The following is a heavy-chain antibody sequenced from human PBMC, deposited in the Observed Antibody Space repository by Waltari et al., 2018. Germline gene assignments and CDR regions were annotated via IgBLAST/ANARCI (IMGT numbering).Heavy chain of an antibody. CDR1: GGSISSNRHY. J-gene: IGHJ3*01. CDR3: ATYIGASIGTAAFDV. Sequence: QLQLQESGPGLVKPSATLSLTCSVSGGSISSNRHYWGWIRQSPGPGLEWIGTLSYIGATYTSPSLKSRVTISRDTSKNQLSLILDSVTASDTAVYYCATYIGASIGTAAFDVWGQGTMVTVYS. D-gene: IGHD5-12*01. V-gene: IGHV4-39*01. CDR2: LSYIGAT.